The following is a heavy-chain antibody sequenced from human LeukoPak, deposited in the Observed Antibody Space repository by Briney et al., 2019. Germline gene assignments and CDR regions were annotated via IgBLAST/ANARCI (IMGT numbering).Heavy chain of an antibody. Sequence: SETLSLTCADYGGSFRGYYWSWIRQPPGKGLEWIWEINHSGSTTYNPSPKSRVTISVDTSKNQFSLKLSSVTAADTAVYYCARGGLSGYSYGYYFDYWGQGTLVTVSS. D-gene: IGHD5-18*01. V-gene: IGHV4-34*01. CDR1: GGSFRGYY. CDR3: ARGGLSGYSYGYYFDY. CDR2: INHSGST. J-gene: IGHJ4*02.